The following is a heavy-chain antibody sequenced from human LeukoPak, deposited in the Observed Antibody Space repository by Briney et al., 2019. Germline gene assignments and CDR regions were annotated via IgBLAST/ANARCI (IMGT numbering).Heavy chain of an antibody. V-gene: IGHV4-38-2*01. CDR2: IYHSGST. CDR3: ARVEIGELFDY. CDR1: GYSISSGYY. D-gene: IGHD3-10*01. J-gene: IGHJ4*02. Sequence: SETLSLTCAVSGYSISSGYYWGWIRQPPGKGLEWIGSIYHSGSTYYNPSLKSRVTISVDTSKNQLSLKLSSVTAADTAVYYCARVEIGELFDYWGQGTLVTVSS.